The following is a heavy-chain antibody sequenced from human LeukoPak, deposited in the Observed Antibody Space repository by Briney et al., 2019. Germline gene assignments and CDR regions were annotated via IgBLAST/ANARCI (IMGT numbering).Heavy chain of an antibody. Sequence: ASVKVSCKASGYTFTCYYMHWVRQAPGQGLEWMGMINPSGGSTSYAQKFQGRVTMTRDTSTSTVYMELSSLRSEDTAVYYCARVPSTGYSSSWYRKKETNWFDPWGQGTLVTVSS. CDR3: ARVPSTGYSSSWYRKKETNWFDP. V-gene: IGHV1-46*01. CDR1: GYTFTCYY. J-gene: IGHJ5*02. D-gene: IGHD6-13*01. CDR2: INPSGGST.